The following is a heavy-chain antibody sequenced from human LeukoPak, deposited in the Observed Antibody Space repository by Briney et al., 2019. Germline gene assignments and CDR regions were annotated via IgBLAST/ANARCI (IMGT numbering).Heavy chain of an antibody. J-gene: IGHJ4*02. CDR3: ARGRGGSYHY. V-gene: IGHV3-74*01. CDR1: GFTFSNDW. CDR2: INTDGSTT. Sequence: PGGSLRLSCAASGFTFSNDWMHWVRQAPGKGLVWVSRINTDGSTTTYADTGKGRFTISRDNAKYTLYLQMNSLRVEDTAVYYCARGRGGSYHYWGQGTLVTVSS. D-gene: IGHD1-26*01.